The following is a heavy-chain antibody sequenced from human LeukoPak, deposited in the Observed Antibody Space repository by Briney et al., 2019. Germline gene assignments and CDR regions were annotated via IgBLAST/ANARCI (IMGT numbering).Heavy chain of an antibody. Sequence: SVKVSCKASGGTFSSYAISWVRQAPGQGLEWMGGIIPIFGTANYAQKFQGRVTITTDESTSTAYMELSSLGSEDTAVYYCATSEARYCSGTSCYDYYFDYWGQGTLVTVSS. V-gene: IGHV1-69*05. CDR2: IIPIFGTA. CDR3: ATSEARYCSGTSCYDYYFDY. J-gene: IGHJ4*02. CDR1: GGTFSSYA. D-gene: IGHD2-2*01.